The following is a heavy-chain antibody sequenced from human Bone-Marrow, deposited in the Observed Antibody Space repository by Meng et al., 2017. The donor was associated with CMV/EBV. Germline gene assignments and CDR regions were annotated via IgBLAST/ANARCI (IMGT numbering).Heavy chain of an antibody. CDR3: TRDSFPRYGSSPSGY. D-gene: IGHD6-13*01. Sequence: GGSLRLSCAASGFTFSSYAMHWVRQAPGKGLVWVSRINSDGSSTSYADSVKGRFTISRDNAKNTLYLQMNSLRAEDTSVYYCTRDSFPRYGSSPSGYWGQGTLVTVSS. CDR2: INSDGSST. V-gene: IGHV3-74*01. CDR1: GFTFSSYA. J-gene: IGHJ4*02.